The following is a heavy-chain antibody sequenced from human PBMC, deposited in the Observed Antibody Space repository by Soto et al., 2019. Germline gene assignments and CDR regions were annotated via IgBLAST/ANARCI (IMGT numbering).Heavy chain of an antibody. CDR1: GGSITSGGYY. D-gene: IGHD3-22*01. J-gene: IGHJ4*02. CDR2: IYYSGTT. CDR3: ARAASSGYTFEH. V-gene: IGHV4-31*03. Sequence: QVQLQESGPGLVQPSQTLSLSCTVSGGSITSGGYYWSWIRQHPGKGLEWIGYIYYSGTTYYNPSLKSRLTISLDTSRNQFSLEVYSVSAADTAVYYCARAASSGYTFEHWGQGTLVTVSS.